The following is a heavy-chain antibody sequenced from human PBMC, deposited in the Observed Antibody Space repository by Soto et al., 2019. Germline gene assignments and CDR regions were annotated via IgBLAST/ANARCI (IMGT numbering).Heavy chain of an antibody. D-gene: IGHD2-15*01. CDR3: ARSYRRYCSGGSCYSYYYYYMDV. CDR1: GGSISSGDYY. Sequence: SETLSLTCTVSGGSISSGDYYWSWIRQPPGKGLEWIGYIYYSGSTNYNPSLKSRVTISVDTSKNQFSLKLSSVTAADTAVYYCARSYRRYCSGGSCYSYYYYYMDVWGKGTTVTVSS. J-gene: IGHJ6*03. CDR2: IYYSGST. V-gene: IGHV4-61*08.